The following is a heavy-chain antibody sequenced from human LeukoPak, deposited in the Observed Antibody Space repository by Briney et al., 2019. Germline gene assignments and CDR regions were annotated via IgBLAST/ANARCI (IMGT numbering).Heavy chain of an antibody. V-gene: IGHV3-23*01. Sequence: GGSLRLSCAASGFTFSSYAMSWVRQAPGKGLEWVSAISGSGGSTYYADSVKGRFTISRGNSKNTLYLQMNSLRAEDTAVYYCAGGGYGDYYYFDYWGQGTLVTVSS. CDR2: ISGSGGST. J-gene: IGHJ4*02. CDR1: GFTFSSYA. CDR3: AGGGYGDYYYFDY. D-gene: IGHD4-17*01.